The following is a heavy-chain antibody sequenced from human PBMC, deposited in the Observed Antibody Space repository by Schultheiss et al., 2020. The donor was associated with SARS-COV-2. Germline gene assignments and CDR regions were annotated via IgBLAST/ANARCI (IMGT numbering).Heavy chain of an antibody. J-gene: IGHJ6*03. D-gene: IGHD3-9*01. CDR3: AGGFDSLYYYYYYMDV. V-gene: IGHV4-34*08. CDR1: GLTLRRYS. CDR2: INHSGST. Sequence: GSLRLSCAASGLTLRRYSMNWVRQAPGKGLEWIGEINHSGSTNYNPSLKSRVTISVDTSKNQFSLKLSSVTAADTAVYYCAGGFDSLYYYYYYMDVWGKGTTVTVSS.